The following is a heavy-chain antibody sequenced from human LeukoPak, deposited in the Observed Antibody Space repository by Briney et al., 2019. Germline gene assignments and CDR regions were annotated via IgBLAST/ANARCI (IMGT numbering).Heavy chain of an antibody. CDR3: ARVLSGEYYDDDY. D-gene: IGHD3-22*01. Sequence: GGSLRLSCAASGFTFSSYWMSWVRQAPGKGLEWVANIKQDGSEKYYVDSVKGRFTISRGNAKNSLYLQMNSLRAEDTAVYYCARVLSGEYYDDDYWGQGTLVTVSS. CDR1: GFTFSSYW. V-gene: IGHV3-7*01. CDR2: IKQDGSEK. J-gene: IGHJ4*02.